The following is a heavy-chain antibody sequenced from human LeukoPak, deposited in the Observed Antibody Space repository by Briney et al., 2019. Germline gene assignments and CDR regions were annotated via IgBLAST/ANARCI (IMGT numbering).Heavy chain of an antibody. Sequence: GGSLRLSCAASGFTFSSYSMNWVRQAPGKGLEWVSVIYSGGSTYYADSVKGRFTISRDNSKNTLYLQMNSLRAEDTAVYYCAREGGYSSSWTFDYWGQGTLVTVSS. CDR3: AREGGYSSSWTFDY. J-gene: IGHJ4*02. CDR2: IYSGGST. V-gene: IGHV3-66*01. D-gene: IGHD6-13*01. CDR1: GFTFSSYS.